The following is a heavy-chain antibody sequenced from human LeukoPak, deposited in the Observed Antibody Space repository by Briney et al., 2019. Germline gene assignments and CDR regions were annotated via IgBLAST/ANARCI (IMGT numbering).Heavy chain of an antibody. J-gene: IGHJ6*03. CDR2: ISSSSRTI. CDR3: ARNIGFGVYYYYMDV. Sequence: PGGSLRLSCATSGFIFSSYSMNWVRQAPGKGLEWVSYISSSSRTIYYADSAKGRFTISRDNAKNSLYLQMNSLRAEDTAVYYCARNIGFGVYYYYMDVWGKGTTVTVSS. V-gene: IGHV3-48*01. CDR1: GFIFSSYS. D-gene: IGHD3-10*01.